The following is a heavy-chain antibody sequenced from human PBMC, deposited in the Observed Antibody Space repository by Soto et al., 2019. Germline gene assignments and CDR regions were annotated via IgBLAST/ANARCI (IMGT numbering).Heavy chain of an antibody. CDR3: AREPMVRAAHGFDI. D-gene: IGHD3-10*01. CDR1: GYTFTGHY. J-gene: IGHJ3*02. V-gene: IGHV1-2*02. CDR2: INPNSVGT. Sequence: ASVKVSCKASGYTFTGHYMHWVPQAPGQGLEWMGWINPNSVGTNYAQKFQGRVTMTRDTSISTAYMELSRLRSDDTAVYYCAREPMVRAAHGFDIWGQGTMVTVSS.